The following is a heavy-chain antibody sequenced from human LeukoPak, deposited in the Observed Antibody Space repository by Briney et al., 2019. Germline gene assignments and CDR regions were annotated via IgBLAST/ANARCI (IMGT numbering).Heavy chain of an antibody. Sequence: ASVKVSCKASGYTFTSYGISWVRQALGQGLEWMGWISAYNGNTNYAQKLQGRVTMTTDTSTSTAYMELRSLRSDDTAVYYCARNYDYGAHLGAFDIWGQGTMVTVSS. CDR1: GYTFTSYG. CDR2: ISAYNGNT. V-gene: IGHV1-18*01. CDR3: ARNYDYGAHLGAFDI. D-gene: IGHD4-17*01. J-gene: IGHJ3*02.